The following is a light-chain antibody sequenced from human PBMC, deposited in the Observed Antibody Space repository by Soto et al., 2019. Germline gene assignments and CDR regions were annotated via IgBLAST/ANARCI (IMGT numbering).Light chain of an antibody. Sequence: QAVVTQEPSFSVSPGGTVTLTCGLSSDSVSASHFPSWYQQTPGQAPRTLIYNTNTRSSGVPGRFSASTSGTSASLAISGLQSDDEADYYCATWDDDLNAAVFGGGTQRPSS. CDR2: NTN. CDR1: SDSVSASHF. CDR3: ATWDDDLNAAV. J-gene: IGLJ7*01. V-gene: IGLV8-61*01.